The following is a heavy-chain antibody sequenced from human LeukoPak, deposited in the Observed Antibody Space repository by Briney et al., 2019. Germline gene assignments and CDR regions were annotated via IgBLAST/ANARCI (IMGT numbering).Heavy chain of an antibody. Sequence: PGGSLRLSCAASGFTFSSYGMHWVRQAPGKGLEWVAFIRYDGSNKYYADSVKGRFTISRDNSKNTLYLQMNSLRAEDTAVYYCATGGNSAWYFDYWGQGTLVTVSS. CDR3: ATGGNSAWYFDY. CDR2: IRYDGSNK. D-gene: IGHD4-23*01. J-gene: IGHJ4*02. V-gene: IGHV3-30*02. CDR1: GFTFSSYG.